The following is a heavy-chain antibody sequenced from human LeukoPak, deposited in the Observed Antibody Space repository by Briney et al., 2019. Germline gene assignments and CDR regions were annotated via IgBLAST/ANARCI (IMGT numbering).Heavy chain of an antibody. Sequence: GGSLRLSCAASGFTFSSYALSWVRRAPGKGLEWVSATSSSDAGKYYADSVRGRFTISRDNSRNTMSLQMNSLRVEDAAVYYCANYSWYGWFDPWGQGTLVTVSS. CDR1: GFTFSSYA. CDR3: ANYSWYGWFDP. J-gene: IGHJ5*02. CDR2: TSSSDAGK. V-gene: IGHV3-23*01. D-gene: IGHD6-13*01.